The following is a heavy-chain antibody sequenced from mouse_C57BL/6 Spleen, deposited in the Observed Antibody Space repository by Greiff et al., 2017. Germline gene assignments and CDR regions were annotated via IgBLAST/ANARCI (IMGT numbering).Heavy chain of an antibody. CDR2: ISSGSSTI. CDR1: GFTFSDYG. J-gene: IGHJ4*01. CDR3: ARNSGTLYAMDY. Sequence: EVKVVESGGGLVKPGGSLKLSCAASGFTFSDYGMHWVRQAPEKGLEWVAYISSGSSTIYYADTVKGRFTISRDNAKNTLFLQMTSLRSEDTAMYYCARNSGTLYAMDYWGQGTSVTVSS. D-gene: IGHD4-1*01. V-gene: IGHV5-17*01.